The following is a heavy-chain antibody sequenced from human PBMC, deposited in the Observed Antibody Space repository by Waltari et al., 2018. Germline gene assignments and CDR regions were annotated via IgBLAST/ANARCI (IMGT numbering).Heavy chain of an antibody. J-gene: IGHJ5*01. Sequence: QVHLVQSGAEVKTPGSSVKVSCTASGDTFGRFAIAWVRQAPGQGLEWMGGLIPIFGTPNYAQEFQGRLTITADESANTVYMELGSLRPDDTAVYFCSRRQIGGPLDPWGQGTLVTVSS. V-gene: IGHV1-69*12. CDR1: GDTFGRFA. D-gene: IGHD1-1*01. CDR2: LIPIFGTP. CDR3: SRRQIGGPLDP.